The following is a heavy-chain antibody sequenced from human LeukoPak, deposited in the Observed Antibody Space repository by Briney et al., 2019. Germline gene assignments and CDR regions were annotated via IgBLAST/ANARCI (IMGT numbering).Heavy chain of an antibody. Sequence: GGSLRLSCAASGFTFSSYEMNWVRQAPGKGLEWVSYISSSGRTFYYADSVKGRFTISRDNGKNSLYLQMNSLRVEDTAVYYCTRDSRGSSWFFDYWGQGALVTVSS. D-gene: IGHD6-13*01. J-gene: IGHJ4*02. CDR3: TRDSRGSSWFFDY. CDR1: GFTFSSYE. CDR2: ISSSGRTF. V-gene: IGHV3-48*03.